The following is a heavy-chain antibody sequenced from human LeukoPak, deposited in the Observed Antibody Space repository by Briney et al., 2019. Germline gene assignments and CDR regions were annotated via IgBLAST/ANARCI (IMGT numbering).Heavy chain of an antibody. CDR1: GYSLTGYY. CDR2: INPNTGAT. Sequence: GASVKVSCTASGYSLTGYYLHWVRQPPGQGLEWMGWINPNTGATHSAQKFQGRITMTRNTSISTAYMDLSRLRSDDTAVYYCARDRVGSGWPRPYYFEVWGQGTLVTVSS. D-gene: IGHD6-19*01. J-gene: IGHJ4*02. CDR3: ARDRVGSGWPRPYYFEV. V-gene: IGHV1-2*02.